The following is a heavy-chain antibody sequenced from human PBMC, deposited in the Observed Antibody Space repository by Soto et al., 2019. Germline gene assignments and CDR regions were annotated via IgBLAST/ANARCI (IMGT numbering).Heavy chain of an antibody. Sequence: QVQLVQSGAEVKKPGASVKVSCKASGYTFTSYGISWVRQAPGQGLEWMGGISAYNGNTNYAQKLQGRVTMTTDTSTSTAYMELRSLRSDDTAVYYCARDWDYYDSSGYPHDAFDIWGQGTMVTVSS. CDR3: ARDWDYYDSSGYPHDAFDI. D-gene: IGHD3-22*01. J-gene: IGHJ3*02. CDR2: ISAYNGNT. V-gene: IGHV1-18*01. CDR1: GYTFTSYG.